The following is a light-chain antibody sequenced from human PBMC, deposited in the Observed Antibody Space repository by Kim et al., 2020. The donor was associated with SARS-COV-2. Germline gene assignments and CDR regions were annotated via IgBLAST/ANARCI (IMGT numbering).Light chain of an antibody. V-gene: IGKV3-20*01. J-gene: IGKJ1*01. CDR1: QSISNNY. CDR2: GAS. Sequence: SPGERATLSCRASQSISNNYLAWYQQKPGQAPRLLIYGASNRATGIPDRFSGSGSGTDFTLTISGLDPEDFTVYYCQHYDGSLWTFGQGTKVDIK. CDR3: QHYDGSLWT.